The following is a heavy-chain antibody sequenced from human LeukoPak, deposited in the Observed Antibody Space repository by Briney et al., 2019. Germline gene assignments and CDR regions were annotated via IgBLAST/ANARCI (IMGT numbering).Heavy chain of an antibody. Sequence: PGESLKISCKASGYSFTTYWIGWVRQMPGKGLEWMGIIYPGDSDTKYSPSFQGQVTISADKSISTAYLQWSSLKASDTAMYYCARHGGGYCRTTSCYLFDPWGQGTLVTVSS. CDR2: IYPGDSDT. CDR3: ARHGGGYCRTTSCYLFDP. V-gene: IGHV5-51*01. CDR1: GYSFTTYW. J-gene: IGHJ5*02. D-gene: IGHD2-2*01.